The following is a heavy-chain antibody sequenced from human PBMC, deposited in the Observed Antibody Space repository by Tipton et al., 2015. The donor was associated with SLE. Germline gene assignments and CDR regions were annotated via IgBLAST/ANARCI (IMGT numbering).Heavy chain of an antibody. D-gene: IGHD3-16*01. Sequence: QLVQSGGGLVQPEGSLRLSCEASGFTFSRYDINWVRQAPGKGLEWVSYISSSGSTRDYADSVRGRFIISRDNDQNSVYLQMESLRAEDTAVYYCARDLILGGMDAWGQGTTVIVSS. J-gene: IGHJ6*02. CDR1: GFTFSRYD. V-gene: IGHV3-48*03. CDR2: ISSSGSTR. CDR3: ARDLILGGMDA.